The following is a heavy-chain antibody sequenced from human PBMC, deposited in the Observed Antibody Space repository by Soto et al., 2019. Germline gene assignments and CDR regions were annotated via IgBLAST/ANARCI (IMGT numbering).Heavy chain of an antibody. CDR3: ARDHAMVRGVTTYYYYGMDV. J-gene: IGHJ6*02. V-gene: IGHV4-59*01. Sequence: SETLSLTCTVSGGSISSYYWSWIRQPPGKGLEWIGYIYYSGSTNYNPSLKSRVTISVDTSKNQFFLKLSSVTAADTAVYYCARDHAMVRGVTTYYYYGMDVWGQGTTVTVSS. CDR2: IYYSGST. CDR1: GGSISSYY. D-gene: IGHD3-10*01.